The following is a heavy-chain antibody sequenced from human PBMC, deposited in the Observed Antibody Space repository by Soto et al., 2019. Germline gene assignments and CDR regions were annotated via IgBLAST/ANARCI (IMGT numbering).Heavy chain of an antibody. CDR1: GFMFGSYA. CDR3: AKTLVNYDSSDYIPKLGYFDY. D-gene: IGHD3-22*01. CDR2: IRGSGTST. J-gene: IGHJ4*02. Sequence: PGGSLRLSCAASGFMFGSYAMSWVRQAPGKGLEWVSAIRGSGTSTYYADSVKGRFTISRDNSKNMLFLQMNSLRAEDTALYYCAKTLVNYDSSDYIPKLGYFDYWGQGTLVTVSS. V-gene: IGHV3-23*01.